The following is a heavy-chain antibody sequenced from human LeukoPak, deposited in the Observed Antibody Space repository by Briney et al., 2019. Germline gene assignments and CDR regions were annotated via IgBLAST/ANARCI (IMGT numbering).Heavy chain of an antibody. CDR3: VQGGHFDF. CDR1: GFTFRSYW. V-gene: IGHV3-74*01. D-gene: IGHD1-26*01. Sequence: PGGSLRLSCAASGFTFRSYWMHWVRQAPGKGLEWVSRVIRDGSFTNYADSVKGRFTISRDNAKNSLYLETNSLRADDTAVYFCVQGGHFDFWGQGAPVTVSS. CDR2: VIRDGSFT. J-gene: IGHJ4*02.